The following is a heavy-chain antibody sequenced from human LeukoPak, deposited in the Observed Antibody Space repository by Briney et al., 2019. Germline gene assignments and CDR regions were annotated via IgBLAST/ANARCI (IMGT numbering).Heavy chain of an antibody. CDR1: GYTFTSNY. J-gene: IGHJ4*02. CDR2: IYPRDGST. CDR3: ARDQEGFDY. Sequence: ASVKVSCKASGYTFTSNYIHWVRQAPGQGLEWMGMIYPRDGSTSYAQKFQGRVTVTRDTSMSTVHMELSGLRSEDTAVYYCARDQEGFDYWGQGTLVTVSS. V-gene: IGHV1-46*01.